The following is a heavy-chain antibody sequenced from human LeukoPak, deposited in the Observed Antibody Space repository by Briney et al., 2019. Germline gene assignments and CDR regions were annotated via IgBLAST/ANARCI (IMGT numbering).Heavy chain of an antibody. J-gene: IGHJ6*03. CDR3: ARHLAGDGYNSVSYYYYYMDV. CDR2: IYPGDSDT. V-gene: IGHV5-51*01. Sequence: GESLKISCKGSGYSFTSYWIGWVRQMPGKGLECMGIIYPGDSDTRYSPSFQGQVTISADKSISTAYLQWSSLKASDTAMYYCARHLAGDGYNSVSYYYYYMDVWGKGTTVTVSS. D-gene: IGHD5-24*01. CDR1: GYSFTSYW.